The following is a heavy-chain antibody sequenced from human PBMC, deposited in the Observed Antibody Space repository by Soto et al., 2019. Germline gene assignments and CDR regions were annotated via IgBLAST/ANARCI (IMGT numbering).Heavy chain of an antibody. CDR2: INAGNGNT. D-gene: IGHD6-6*01. CDR1: VYTFTSYA. Sequence: XSVKVSCNASVYTFTSYAMHWVRQAPGQRLEWMGWINAGNGNTKYSQKFQGRVTITRDTSASTAYMELSSLRSEDTAVYYCAREYSSSSWFDHWGQGTLVTVSS. CDR3: AREYSSSSWFDH. V-gene: IGHV1-3*01. J-gene: IGHJ5*02.